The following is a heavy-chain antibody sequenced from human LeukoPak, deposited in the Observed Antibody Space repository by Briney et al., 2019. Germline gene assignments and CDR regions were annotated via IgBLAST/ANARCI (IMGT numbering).Heavy chain of an antibody. V-gene: IGHV3-23*01. Sequence: GGSLRLSCVASGFTFSGYAMSWVRQAPGKGLEWVATISASGGSTYYADSVKGRSTISRDNSKNMLYLQMNSLRAEDTAVYYCAKDLGYYYDSSGYYYFDYWGQGALVTVSS. CDR3: AKDLGYYYDSSGYYYFDY. CDR1: GFTFSGYA. D-gene: IGHD3-22*01. CDR2: ISASGGST. J-gene: IGHJ4*02.